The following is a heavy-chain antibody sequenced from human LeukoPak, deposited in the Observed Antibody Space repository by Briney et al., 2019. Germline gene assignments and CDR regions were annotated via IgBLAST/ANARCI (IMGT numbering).Heavy chain of an antibody. CDR2: IGTAGDT. D-gene: IGHD2-2*01. CDR1: GFTFSSYD. V-gene: IGHV3-13*01. Sequence: PGGSLRLSCAASGFTFSSYDMHWVRQATGKGLEWVSAIGTAGDTYYPGSVKGRFTISRDNAKNSLYLQMNSLRAEDTAVYYCARGLCSSTSCHPYYFDYWGQGTLVTVSS. J-gene: IGHJ4*02. CDR3: ARGLCSSTSCHPYYFDY.